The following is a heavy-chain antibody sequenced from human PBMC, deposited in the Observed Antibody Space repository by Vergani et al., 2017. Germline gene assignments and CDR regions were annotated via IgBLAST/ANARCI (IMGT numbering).Heavy chain of an antibody. D-gene: IGHD3-22*01. Sequence: EVQLVESGGGLVQPGGSLRLSCAASGFTFSSYWMSWVRQAPGKGLEWVANIKQDGSGKYYVASVKGRFTISRDNAKNSLYLQMNSLRAEDTAVYYCAGDTFDYYDSSGYYSRGPGWFDPWGQGTLVTVSS. CDR2: IKQDGSGK. J-gene: IGHJ5*02. CDR3: AGDTFDYYDSSGYYSRGPGWFDP. V-gene: IGHV3-7*01. CDR1: GFTFSSYW.